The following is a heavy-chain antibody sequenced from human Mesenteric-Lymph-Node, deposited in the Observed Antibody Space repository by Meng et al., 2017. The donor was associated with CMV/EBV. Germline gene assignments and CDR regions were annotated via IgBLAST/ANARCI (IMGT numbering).Heavy chain of an antibody. CDR2: INTGNGNT. J-gene: IGHJ4*02. D-gene: IGHD2-2*01. CDR1: GYTFINYA. CDR3: ARSYCSSINCYIGGY. Sequence: SGYTFINYAIHWVRQAPGQRLEWMGWINTGNGNTRYSQNLQDRISITRDTSATTVYRELSSLRSEDTAVYYCARSYCSSINCYIGGYWGRGTLVTVSS. V-gene: IGHV1-3*04.